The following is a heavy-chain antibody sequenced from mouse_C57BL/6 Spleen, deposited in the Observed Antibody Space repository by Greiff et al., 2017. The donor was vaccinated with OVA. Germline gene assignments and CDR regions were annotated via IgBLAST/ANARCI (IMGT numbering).Heavy chain of an antibody. CDR2: IHPNSGST. D-gene: IGHD2-3*01. V-gene: IGHV1-64*01. CDR1: GYTFTSYW. Sequence: QVQLQQPGAELVKPGASVKLSCKASGYTFTSYWMHWVKQRPGQCLEWIGMIHPNSGSTNYNEKFKSKATLTVDKSSSTAYMQLSSLTSEDSAVYYCARWGYLGSFDVWGTGTTVTVSS. CDR3: ARWGYLGSFDV. J-gene: IGHJ1*03.